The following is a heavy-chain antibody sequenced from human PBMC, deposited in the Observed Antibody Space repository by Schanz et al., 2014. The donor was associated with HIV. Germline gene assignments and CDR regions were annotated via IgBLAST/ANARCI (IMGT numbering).Heavy chain of an antibody. CDR2: ISWNGADI. J-gene: IGHJ4*02. Sequence: EVQLVESGGGLVQPGRSLRLSCAVSGFNFDHYGMHWVRQAPGKGLEWVSGISWNGADIGYGDSVRGRFTVSRDNANNSLYLHMNSLRSEDTAFYYCAKGRVQLWSDYIDFWGQGTLVTVSS. D-gene: IGHD3-3*01. CDR1: GFNFDHYG. V-gene: IGHV3-9*01. CDR3: AKGRVQLWSDYIDF.